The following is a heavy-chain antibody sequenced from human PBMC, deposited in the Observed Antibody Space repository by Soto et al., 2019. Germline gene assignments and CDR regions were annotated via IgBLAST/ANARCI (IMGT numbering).Heavy chain of an antibody. CDR2: ISYDGSNK. J-gene: IGHJ6*02. CDR1: GFTFSSYG. D-gene: IGHD3-22*01. CDR3: AKGTQRDYYDSSGYLTPHYGMDV. V-gene: IGHV3-30*18. Sequence: GGSLRLSCAASGFTFSSYGMHWVRQAPGKGLEWVAVISYDGSNKYYADSVKGRSTISRDNSKNTLYLQMNSLRAKDTAVYYCAKGTQRDYYDSSGYLTPHYGMDVWGQGTTVTVSS.